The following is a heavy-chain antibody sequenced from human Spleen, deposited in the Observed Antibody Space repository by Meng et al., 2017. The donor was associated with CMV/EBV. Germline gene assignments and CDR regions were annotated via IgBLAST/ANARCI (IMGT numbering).Heavy chain of an antibody. CDR3: ARTYSVYDRFDY. V-gene: IGHV1-18*01. J-gene: IGHJ4*02. CDR1: GYTFTSYG. D-gene: IGHD5/OR15-5a*01. CDR2: ISAYNGNT. Sequence: QGQLVQSGAEVKKPGASVKVSCKASGYTFTSYGISWVRQAPGQGLEWMGWISAYNGNTNYAQKLQGRVPMTTDTSTSTHYMELRSLRSDDTAVYDCARTYSVYDRFDYWGQGTLVTVSS.